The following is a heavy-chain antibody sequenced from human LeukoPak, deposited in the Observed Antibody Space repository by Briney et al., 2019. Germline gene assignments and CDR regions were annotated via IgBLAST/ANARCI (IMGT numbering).Heavy chain of an antibody. CDR1: GFTFSSYG. V-gene: IGHV3-30*18. Sequence: GRSLRLSCAASGFTFSSYGMHWVRQAPGKGLEWVAVISYDGSNKYYADSVKGRFTISRDNSKNTLYLQMNSLRAEDTAVYYCAKGAPYYYDSSGIGYWGQGTLVTVSS. CDR2: ISYDGSNK. D-gene: IGHD3-22*01. CDR3: AKGAPYYYDSSGIGY. J-gene: IGHJ4*02.